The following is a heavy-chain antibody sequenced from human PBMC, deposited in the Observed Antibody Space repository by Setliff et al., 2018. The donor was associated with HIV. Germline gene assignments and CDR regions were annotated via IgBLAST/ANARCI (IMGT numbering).Heavy chain of an antibody. CDR3: VRPGCSTSSCYSSNGSDL. CDR2: IYPVDSDT. CDR1: GYTFTKYW. V-gene: IGHV5-51*01. D-gene: IGHD2-2*02. Sequence: GESLKISCQSSGYTFTKYWIGWVRQMPGKGLEWMGVIYPVDSDTRYSPSFQGQVTISADRSISTAYLQWSSLKASDTAMYYCVRPGCSTSSCYSSNGSDLWGPGTMVTVSS. J-gene: IGHJ3*01.